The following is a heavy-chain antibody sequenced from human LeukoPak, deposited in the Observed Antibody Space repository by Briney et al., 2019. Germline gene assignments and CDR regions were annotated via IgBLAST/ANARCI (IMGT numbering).Heavy chain of an antibody. CDR3: AREYSSSSGRSFDY. V-gene: IGHV3-48*01. Sequence: GGSLRLSCAASGFTFSSYSMNWVRQAPGKGLEWVSCISSSSSNMYYADSVKGRFTISRDSAKNSLYLQMNSLRAEDTAVYYCAREYSSSSGRSFDYWGQGTLVIVSS. J-gene: IGHJ4*02. CDR2: ISSSSSNM. CDR1: GFTFSSYS. D-gene: IGHD6-6*01.